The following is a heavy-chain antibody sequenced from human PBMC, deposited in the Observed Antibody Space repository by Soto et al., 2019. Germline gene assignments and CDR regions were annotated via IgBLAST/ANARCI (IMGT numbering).Heavy chain of an antibody. V-gene: IGHV4-30-4*01. J-gene: IGHJ3*01. Sequence: SETLSLTCTVSGGSISSANYFWSWVRQPPGKGLEWIGYILYSGSAYYNPSLKSRVTISVDTSENQFFLKLNSVTAADTAVYYCARGVIAATPGADAFDLWGQGTMVTVSS. CDR3: ARGVIAATPGADAFDL. D-gene: IGHD2-15*01. CDR1: GGSISSANYF. CDR2: ILYSGSA.